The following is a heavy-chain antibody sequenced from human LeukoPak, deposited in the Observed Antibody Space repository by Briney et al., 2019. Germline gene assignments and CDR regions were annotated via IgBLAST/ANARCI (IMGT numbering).Heavy chain of an antibody. V-gene: IGHV3-23*01. CDR1: GFTFSSYA. CDR2: ISGGGGST. CDR3: AKELLETRIAAAGTTFDY. D-gene: IGHD6-13*01. J-gene: IGHJ4*02. Sequence: PGGSLRLSCAASGFTFSSYAMSWVRQAPGKGLEWVSAISGGGGSTYYADSVKGRFTISRDNSKNTLYLQMNSLRAEDTAVYYCAKELLETRIAAAGTTFDYWGQGTLVTVSS.